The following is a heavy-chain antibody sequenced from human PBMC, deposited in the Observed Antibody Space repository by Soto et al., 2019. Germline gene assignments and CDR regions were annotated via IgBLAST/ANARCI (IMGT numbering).Heavy chain of an antibody. D-gene: IGHD2-15*01. Sequence: SETLSLTCTVSGGSISSYYWSWIRQPPEKGLEWVGYIYYSGSTNYTPSLKSRVTISVDTSKNQFSLKLSSVTAADTAVYYCARGTYCSGGSCYGAYYYYYMDVWGKGTTVTVSS. CDR3: ARGTYCSGGSCYGAYYYYYMDV. J-gene: IGHJ6*03. V-gene: IGHV4-59*01. CDR1: GGSISSYY. CDR2: IYYSGST.